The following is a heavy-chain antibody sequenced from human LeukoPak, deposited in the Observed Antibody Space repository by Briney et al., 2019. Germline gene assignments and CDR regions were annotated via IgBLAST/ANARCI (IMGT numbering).Heavy chain of an antibody. CDR3: ARGPYSSTWYFEYFQH. CDR2: INHSGST. D-gene: IGHD6-13*01. J-gene: IGHJ1*01. Sequence: SETLSLTCAVYGGSFSGYYWSWIRQPPGKGLEWIGEINHSGSTNYNPSLKSRITISVGTSKNQFSLKLSSVTAADTAVYYCARGPYSSTWYFEYFQHWGQGTLVTVSS. V-gene: IGHV4-34*01. CDR1: GGSFSGYY.